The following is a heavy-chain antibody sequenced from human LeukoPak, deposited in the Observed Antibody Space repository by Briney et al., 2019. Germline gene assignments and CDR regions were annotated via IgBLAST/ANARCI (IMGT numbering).Heavy chain of an antibody. V-gene: IGHV4-38-2*01. D-gene: IGHD6-19*01. CDR1: GYPISRGYY. J-gene: IGHJ4*02. CDR2: IYHSGST. CDR3: ARSVAGIFY. Sequence: SETLSLTCAVSGYPISRGYYWGWIRQPPGKGLEWIGSIYHSGSTYYNPSLKSRVTISVDTSQNQFSLKLSSVTAADTAVYYCARSVAGIFYWGQGTMVTVSS.